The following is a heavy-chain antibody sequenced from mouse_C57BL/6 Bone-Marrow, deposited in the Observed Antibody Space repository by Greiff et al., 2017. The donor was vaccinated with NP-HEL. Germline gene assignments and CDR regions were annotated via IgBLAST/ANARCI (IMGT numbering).Heavy chain of an antibody. CDR1: GYAFRSSW. J-gene: IGHJ1*03. CDR2: IYPGDGDT. CDR3: ARDYYGSSFDV. V-gene: IGHV1-82*01. Sequence: VQLQQSGPELVKPGASVKISCKASGYAFRSSWMNWVKQRPGKGLEWIGRIYPGDGDTNYNGKFKGKATLTADKSSSTAYMQLSSLTSEDSAVYVCARDYYGSSFDVWGTGTTVTVSS. D-gene: IGHD1-1*01.